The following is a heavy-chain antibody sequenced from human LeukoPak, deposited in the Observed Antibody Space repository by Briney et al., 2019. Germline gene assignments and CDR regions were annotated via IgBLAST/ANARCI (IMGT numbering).Heavy chain of an antibody. Sequence: SGTLSLTCAVSGGSISSSNWWSWVRQPPGKGLGWIGEIYHSGSTNYNASLKSRVTISVDKSKNQFSLKLSSVTAADTAVYYCARKGYNDYRLFDPWGQGTLVTVSS. CDR2: IYHSGST. CDR3: ARKGYNDYRLFDP. J-gene: IGHJ5*02. V-gene: IGHV4-4*02. D-gene: IGHD5-24*01. CDR1: GGSISSSNW.